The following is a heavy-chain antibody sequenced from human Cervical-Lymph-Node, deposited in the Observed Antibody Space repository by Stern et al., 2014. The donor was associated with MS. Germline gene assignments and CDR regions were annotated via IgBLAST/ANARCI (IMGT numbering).Heavy chain of an antibody. D-gene: IGHD3-16*01. V-gene: IGHV3-53*01. J-gene: IGHJ6*02. Sequence: VQLVESGGGLIQSGGSLRLSCAASGFTVGSTYMSWVRQAPGKGLEWVSIIYSGSSTYYADSVKGRFTVSRDGSRNTLYLQMNSLRAEDTALYYCARVLYPYGMDVWGQGTTVTVSS. CDR2: IYSGSST. CDR3: ARVLYPYGMDV. CDR1: GFTVGSTY.